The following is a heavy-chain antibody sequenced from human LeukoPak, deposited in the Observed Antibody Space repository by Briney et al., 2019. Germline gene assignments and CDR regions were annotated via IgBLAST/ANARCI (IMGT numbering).Heavy chain of an antibody. CDR1: GFTFSSYW. D-gene: IGHD6-19*01. V-gene: IGHV3-7*01. J-gene: IGHJ4*02. CDR3: ARDYSSGWYTLHFDY. Sequence: GGSLRLSCAASGFTFSSYWMSWVRQAPGKGLEWVANIKQDGSEKYYVDSVKGRFTISRDNAKNSLYLQMNSLRDEDTAVYYCARDYSSGWYTLHFDYWGQGTLVTVSS. CDR2: IKQDGSEK.